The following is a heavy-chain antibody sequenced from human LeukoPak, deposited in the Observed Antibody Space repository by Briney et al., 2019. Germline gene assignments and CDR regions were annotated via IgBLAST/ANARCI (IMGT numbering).Heavy chain of an antibody. D-gene: IGHD5-18*01. Sequence: PGGSLRLSCAASGFTFNNYNMNWVRQAPGKGLQWVSSITTTGSDIYYADSVKGRFTISRDNAKNSLYLQMNSLRAEDTAVYYCARSSYSYGEFFDYWGQGTLVTVSS. CDR3: ARSSYSYGEFFDY. J-gene: IGHJ4*02. CDR2: ITTTGSDI. V-gene: IGHV3-21*01. CDR1: GFTFNNYN.